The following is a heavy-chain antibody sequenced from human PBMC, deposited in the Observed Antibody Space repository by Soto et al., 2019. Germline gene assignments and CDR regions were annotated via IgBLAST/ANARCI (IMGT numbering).Heavy chain of an antibody. J-gene: IGHJ1*01. V-gene: IGHV1-2*02. CDR2: INSFNGGT. Sequence: GSVKGCCKVSGYAVTGYHMHCVRKTTGKGLEWIGWINSFNGGTKYAQMVQGRVTMTSSMSISTAYMELRRLRSEDTAVYYCARFIEVVPDALCDPAEYFRHWGQGTLVTVSS. CDR3: ARFIEVVPDALCDPAEYFRH. D-gene: IGHD2-2*01. CDR1: GYAVTGYH.